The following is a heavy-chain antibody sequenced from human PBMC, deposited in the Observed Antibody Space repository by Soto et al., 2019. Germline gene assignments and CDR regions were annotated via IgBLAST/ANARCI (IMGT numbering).Heavy chain of an antibody. D-gene: IGHD3-10*01. CDR2: ISGSGGST. CDR1: GFTFSSYA. V-gene: IGHV3-23*01. CDR3: AKDSMVRGVIIIPFDY. J-gene: IGHJ4*02. Sequence: GGSLRLSCAASGFTFSSYAMSWVRQAPGKGLECVSAISGSGGSTYYADSVKGRFTISRDNSKNTLYLQMNSLRAEDTAVYYCAKDSMVRGVIIIPFDYWGQGTLVTVSS.